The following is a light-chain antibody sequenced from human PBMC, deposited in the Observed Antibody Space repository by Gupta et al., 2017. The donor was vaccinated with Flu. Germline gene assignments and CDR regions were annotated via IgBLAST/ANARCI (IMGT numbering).Light chain of an antibody. V-gene: IGKV3-11*01. Sequence: ELVLTQSPATLSLSQGERVTLSCRASQSVKNYLAWYQQKPGQAPRALIYDVSNRATGIPARFSGSGSGTDFTLIISSLEPEDFAVYYCQQRYSWPLTFGGGTKVEIK. CDR2: DVS. J-gene: IGKJ4*01. CDR3: QQRYSWPLT. CDR1: QSVKNY.